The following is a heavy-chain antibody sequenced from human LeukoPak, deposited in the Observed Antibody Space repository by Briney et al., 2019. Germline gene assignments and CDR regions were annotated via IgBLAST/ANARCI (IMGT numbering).Heavy chain of an antibody. J-gene: IGHJ3*02. CDR3: ARGVVVAATPLDAFDI. CDR1: GGSISSGGYY. CDR2: IYYSGST. V-gene: IGHV4-31*03. D-gene: IGHD2-15*01. Sequence: SETLSLTCTVSGGSISSGGYYWSWIRQHPGKGLEWIGYIYYSGSTYYNPSLKSRVTISVDTSKNQFSLKLSSVTAADTAVYYCARGVVVAATPLDAFDIWGQGTMVTVSS.